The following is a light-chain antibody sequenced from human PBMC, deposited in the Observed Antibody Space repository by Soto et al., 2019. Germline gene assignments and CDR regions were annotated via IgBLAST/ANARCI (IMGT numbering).Light chain of an antibody. J-gene: IGKJ1*01. CDR3: RQYGSSPT. V-gene: IGKV3-20*01. CDR1: QSVSSSY. Sequence: EIVLTQSPGTLSLSPGERATLSCRASQSVSSSYLAWYQQKPGQAPRLLIYGASSRATGIPDRFSGSGSGTDFPLTISRLEPEDFAVYYCRQYGSSPTFGQGTKVEIK. CDR2: GAS.